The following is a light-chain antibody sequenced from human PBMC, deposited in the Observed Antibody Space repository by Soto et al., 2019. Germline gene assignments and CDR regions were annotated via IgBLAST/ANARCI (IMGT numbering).Light chain of an antibody. CDR1: QTVSSKY. V-gene: IGKV3-20*01. CDR2: GTS. CDR3: QQYGSSTGVT. J-gene: IGKJ3*01. Sequence: ETVLTQSPGTLSLSPGESATLSCRASQTVSSKYLAWYQQKPGQAPRLLIYGTSSRATGIPDRVSGSGSGTDFTLTISRLEPEDFAVYYCQQYGSSTGVTFGPGTKVDIK.